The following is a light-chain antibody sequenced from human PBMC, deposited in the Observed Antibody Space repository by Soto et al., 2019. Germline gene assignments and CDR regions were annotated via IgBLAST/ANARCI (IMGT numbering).Light chain of an antibody. CDR1: QTISSS. CDR3: QRSYSTPHT. J-gene: IGKJ2*01. V-gene: IGKV1-39*01. CDR2: AAS. Sequence: DIQMTQSPSSLSASVGDRVTITCRASQTISSSLNWYQQKPGKAPKLLIYAASTLKSGVRSRFSGSGSGTDFTLTSNRLKLEDFATYYCQRSYSTPHTFGRGTKLEIK.